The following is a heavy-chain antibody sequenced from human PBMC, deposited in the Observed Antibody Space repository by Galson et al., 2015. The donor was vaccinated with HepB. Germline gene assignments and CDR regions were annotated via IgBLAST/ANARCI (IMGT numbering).Heavy chain of an antibody. V-gene: IGHV3-30-3*02. CDR3: AKDWGMGV. CDR2: TSYDDKTK. D-gene: IGHD3-16*01. J-gene: IGHJ6*02. Sequence: SLRLSCAASGFTFSIEAMYWVRQAPDKGLEYVAATSYDDKTKYYADSVRGRFTISRDNSKNTLYLQMNSLRLEDKALYYCAKDWGMGVWGQGTTVTVAS. CDR1: GFTFSIEA.